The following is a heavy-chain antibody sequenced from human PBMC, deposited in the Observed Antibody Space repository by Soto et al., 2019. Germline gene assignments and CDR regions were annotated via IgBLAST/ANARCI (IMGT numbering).Heavy chain of an antibody. D-gene: IGHD6-13*01. CDR2: ISGSDGST. Sequence: VGSLRLSCAASGFTFSSYAMNWVRQAPGKGLEWVSVISGSDGSTYYADSVKGRFTISRDNSKNTLNLQMNSLRAEDTAVYYCARRSSSWYFDYWGQGTLVTVS. CDR1: GFTFSSYA. J-gene: IGHJ4*02. V-gene: IGHV3-23*01. CDR3: ARRSSSWYFDY.